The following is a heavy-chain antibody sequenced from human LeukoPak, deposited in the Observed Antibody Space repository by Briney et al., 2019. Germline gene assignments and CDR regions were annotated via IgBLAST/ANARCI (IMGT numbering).Heavy chain of an antibody. CDR1: GGSISSGSYY. D-gene: IGHD3-22*01. Sequence: SETLSLTCTVSGGSISSGSYYWGWIRQPPGKGLEYIGSIYYSGSTYYNPSLKSRVTMSVDTSKNQFSLKLSSVTAADTAVYYCARAPLYHYDSNGYLFDYWGQGTLVTVSS. CDR3: ARAPLYHYDSNGYLFDY. V-gene: IGHV4-39*07. CDR2: IYYSGST. J-gene: IGHJ4*02.